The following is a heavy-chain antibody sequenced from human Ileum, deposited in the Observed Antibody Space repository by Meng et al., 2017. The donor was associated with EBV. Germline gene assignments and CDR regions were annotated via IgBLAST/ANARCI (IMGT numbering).Heavy chain of an antibody. Sequence: QVQLQESGPGLVXPXXXXXLTXAXSGGSISSSNWWSWVRQPPGKGLEWIGEIYHSGSTNYNPFLKSRVTISVDKSKNQFSLKLSSVTAADTAVYYCARVTKPNYYEGGWFDPWGQGTLVTVS. CDR2: IYHSGST. CDR1: GGSISSSNW. CDR3: ARVTKPNYYEGGWFDP. V-gene: IGHV4-4*02. J-gene: IGHJ5*02. D-gene: IGHD3-22*01.